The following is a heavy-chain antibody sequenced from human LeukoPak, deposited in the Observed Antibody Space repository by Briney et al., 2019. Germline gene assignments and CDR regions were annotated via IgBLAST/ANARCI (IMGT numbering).Heavy chain of an antibody. V-gene: IGHV3-11*01. Sequence: PGGPLRLSCVVSGFTFSDYYMSWIRQAPGKGLEWVSYISSSGSTIYYADSVEGRFTISRDNAKNSLYLQMNSLRAEDTAVYYCARSHQFEESSFKYWGQGTLVTVSS. D-gene: IGHD3-10*01. CDR2: ISSSGSTI. CDR1: GFTFSDYY. CDR3: ARSHQFEESSFKY. J-gene: IGHJ4*02.